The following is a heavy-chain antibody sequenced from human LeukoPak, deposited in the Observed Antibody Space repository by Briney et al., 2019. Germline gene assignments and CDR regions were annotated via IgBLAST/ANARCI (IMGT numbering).Heavy chain of an antibody. CDR2: ISYDGSNK. V-gene: IGHV3-30*18. CDR1: GFTFSSYG. CDR3: AKEDGRGVVDY. Sequence: PGRSLRLSCAASGFTFSSYGMHWVRQAPGKGLEWVAVISYDGSNKYYADSVKGRFTISRDNSKNTLYLQMNSLRAEDTAVYYCAKEDGRGVVDYWGQGTLVTVSS. J-gene: IGHJ4*02. D-gene: IGHD5-24*01.